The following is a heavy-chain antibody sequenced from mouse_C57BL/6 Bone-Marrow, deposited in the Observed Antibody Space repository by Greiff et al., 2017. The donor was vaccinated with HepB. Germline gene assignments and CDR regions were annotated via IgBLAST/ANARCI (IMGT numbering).Heavy chain of an antibody. D-gene: IGHD1-1*01. CDR1: GYTFTDYY. V-gene: IGHV1-26*01. CDR3: ARMRITTVVARHFDY. J-gene: IGHJ2*01. Sequence: VQLQQSGPELVKPGASVKISCKASGYTFTDYYMNWVKQSHGKSLEWIGDINPNNGGTSYNQKFKGKATLTVDKSSSTAYMELRSLTSEDSAVYYCARMRITTVVARHFDYWGQGTTLTVSS. CDR2: INPNNGGT.